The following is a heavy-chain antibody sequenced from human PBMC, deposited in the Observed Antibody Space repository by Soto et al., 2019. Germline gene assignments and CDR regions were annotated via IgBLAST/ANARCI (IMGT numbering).Heavy chain of an antibody. J-gene: IGHJ4*02. CDR1: GFTFSSYA. CDR3: AKDLTYYYDSSGSPDY. D-gene: IGHD3-22*01. Sequence: GGSLRLSCAASGFTFSSYAMSWVRQAPGKGLEWVSAISGSGGSTYYADSVKGRFTISRDNSKNTLYLQMNSLRAEDTAVYYCAKDLTYYYDSSGSPDYWGQGTLVTVSS. V-gene: IGHV3-23*01. CDR2: ISGSGGST.